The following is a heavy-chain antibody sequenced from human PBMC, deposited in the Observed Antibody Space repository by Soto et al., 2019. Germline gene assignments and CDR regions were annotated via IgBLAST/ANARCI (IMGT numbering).Heavy chain of an antibody. Sequence: QVQLVESGGGLVKPGGSLRLSCAASGFTFSDYYMSWIRQPPGKGLECISYISSSSSYTTYADSVKGRFTISRDDAKNSLYLQMNSLRTDDTAVYYCARDSELAIGTRDNWGQGTLVTVSS. V-gene: IGHV3-11*05. CDR2: ISSSSSYT. J-gene: IGHJ4*02. CDR1: GFTFSDYY. D-gene: IGHD1-1*01. CDR3: ARDSELAIGTRDN.